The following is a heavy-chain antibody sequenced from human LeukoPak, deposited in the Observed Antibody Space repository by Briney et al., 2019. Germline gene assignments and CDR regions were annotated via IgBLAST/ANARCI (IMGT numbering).Heavy chain of an antibody. J-gene: IGHJ4*02. V-gene: IGHV3-23*01. CDR1: GFTFKNYA. CDR3: GVGVVVPAALSIYNY. D-gene: IGHD2-2*01. Sequence: GGSLRLSLSAPGFTFKNYALSWVRPAPGEGVGWGSGIGTTGAYTNYADSVKGRFTISRDNSKNTLYLQMNSLRAEDTAVYYCGVGVVVPAALSIYNYWGQGTLVTVSS. CDR2: IGTTGAYT.